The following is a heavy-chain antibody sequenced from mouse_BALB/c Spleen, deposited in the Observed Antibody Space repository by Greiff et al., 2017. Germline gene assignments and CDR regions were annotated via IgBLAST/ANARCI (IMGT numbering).Heavy chain of an antibody. CDR2: IYPGDGDT. Sequence: QVQLKVSGAELARPGASVKLSCKASGYTFTSYWMQWVKQRPGQGLEWIGAIYPGDGDTRYTQKFKGKATLTADKSSSTAYMQLSSLASEDSAVYYCATGLDYWGQGTTLTVSS. CDR1: GYTFTSYW. CDR3: ATGLDY. V-gene: IGHV1-87*01. J-gene: IGHJ2*01.